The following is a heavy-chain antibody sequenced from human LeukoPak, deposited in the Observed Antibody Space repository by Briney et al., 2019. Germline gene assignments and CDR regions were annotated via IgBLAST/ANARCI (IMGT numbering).Heavy chain of an antibody. CDR2: MNPNSGNT. CDR1: GYTFTSYG. Sequence: ASVKVSCKASGYTFTSYGISWVRQATGQGLGWMGWMNPNSGNTGYAQKFQGRVTMTRDTSTSTVYMELSSLRSEDTAVYYCASPHTRGSGSYWGGEVDYWGQGTLVTVSS. V-gene: IGHV1-8*02. J-gene: IGHJ4*02. D-gene: IGHD3-10*01. CDR3: ASPHTRGSGSYWGGEVDY.